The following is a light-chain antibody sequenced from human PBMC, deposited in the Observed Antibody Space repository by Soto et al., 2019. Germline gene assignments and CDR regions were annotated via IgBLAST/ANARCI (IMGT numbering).Light chain of an antibody. V-gene: IGKV1-39*01. Sequence: DIQVTQSPSSLSASVVDRVTITCRSSQCIGIYLSWYRQKPGKAPQLLIHGASTLQGGVPSRFSGDGSGTHFTLTINSLQPEDVGTYSCQQSFSTPTFGQGTKVDI. CDR3: QQSFSTPT. J-gene: IGKJ1*01. CDR2: GAS. CDR1: QCIGIY.